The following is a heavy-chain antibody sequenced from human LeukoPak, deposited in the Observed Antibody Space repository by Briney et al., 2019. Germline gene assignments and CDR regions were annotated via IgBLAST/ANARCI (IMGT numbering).Heavy chain of an antibody. J-gene: IGHJ4*02. V-gene: IGHV3-48*02. D-gene: IGHD3-10*01. CDR2: ITSSGII. CDR1: GFDFSSYG. CDR3: ARRTRSSESHSFDY. Sequence: GGSLRLSCAASGFDFSSYGVSWARQAPGKGLEWVSYITSSGIIYYADSVKGRFTISRDNAKNSLFLQMNSLRDEDTAVYYCARRTRSSESHSFDYWGQGTLVTVSS.